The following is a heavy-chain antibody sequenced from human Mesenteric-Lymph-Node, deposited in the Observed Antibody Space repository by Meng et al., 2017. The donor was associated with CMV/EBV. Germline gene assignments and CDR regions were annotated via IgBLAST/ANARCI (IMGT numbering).Heavy chain of an antibody. V-gene: IGHV1-2*02. CDR2: INPASGAT. Sequence: ASVKVSCKASGYIFSDYYMHWVRQAPGQGLEWMGWINPASGATDYAQKFQGRVTMTRDSSIKTVYMELSRLRSDDTAVYYCARAGYCSSTSCYNGMDVWGQGTTVTVSS. CDR1: GYIFSDYY. D-gene: IGHD2-2*01. J-gene: IGHJ6*02. CDR3: ARAGYCSSTSCYNGMDV.